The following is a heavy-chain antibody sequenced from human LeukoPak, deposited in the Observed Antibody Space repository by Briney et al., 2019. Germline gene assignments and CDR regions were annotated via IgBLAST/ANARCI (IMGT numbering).Heavy chain of an antibody. CDR1: GFTSSSYN. CDR2: ISSTSNTI. Sequence: PGGSLRLSCAASGFTSSSYNMNWVRQAPGKGLEWVSFISSTSNTIYYADSVKGRFTISRDNAKNSLYLQMNSLRAEDTAAYYCAREEGFDYWGQGAVVTVSS. V-gene: IGHV3-48*01. CDR3: AREEGFDY. J-gene: IGHJ4*02.